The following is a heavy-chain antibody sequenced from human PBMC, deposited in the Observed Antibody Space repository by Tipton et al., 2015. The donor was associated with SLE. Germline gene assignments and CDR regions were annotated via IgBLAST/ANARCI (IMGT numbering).Heavy chain of an antibody. J-gene: IGHJ4*02. V-gene: IGHV5-51*03. CDR2: IYPGDSDT. CDR1: GYTFASYW. CDR3: ARRSNWGHFDY. D-gene: IGHD7-27*01. Sequence: QLVQSGAEVKKPGESLKISCKGSGYTFASYWIDWVRQMPGKGLEWMGVIYPGDSDTKYSPSFQGQVTISADKSISTAYLQWSSLKASDTATYYCARRSNWGHFDYWGQGTLVTVSS.